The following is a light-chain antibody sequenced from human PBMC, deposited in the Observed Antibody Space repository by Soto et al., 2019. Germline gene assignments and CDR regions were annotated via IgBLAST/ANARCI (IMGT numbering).Light chain of an antibody. CDR1: QSVNTD. J-gene: IGKJ5*01. V-gene: IGKV3-15*01. CDR2: AAS. Sequence: EMVMTQSPAALSVSAGEGSIVSCIASQSVNTDLAWYQQKPGQAPRLLIYAASTRATGFPARFSGSGSGTEFTLTISSLQSEDFAVYYCQQYNNWPPITFGQGTDWRL. CDR3: QQYNNWPPIT.